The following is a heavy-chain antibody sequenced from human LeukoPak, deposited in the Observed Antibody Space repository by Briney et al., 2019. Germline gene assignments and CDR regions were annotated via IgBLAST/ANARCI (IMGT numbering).Heavy chain of an antibody. Sequence: GGSLRLSCAASGFTFSSYSMNWVRQAPGKGLEWVSATSGSGGSTYYADSVKGRFTISRDNSKNTLYLQMNSLRAEDTAVYYCAKGSYSSSWYDYYYYMDVWGKGTTVTVSS. CDR1: GFTFSSYS. J-gene: IGHJ6*03. CDR3: AKGSYSSSWYDYYYYMDV. D-gene: IGHD6-13*01. V-gene: IGHV3-23*01. CDR2: TSGSGGST.